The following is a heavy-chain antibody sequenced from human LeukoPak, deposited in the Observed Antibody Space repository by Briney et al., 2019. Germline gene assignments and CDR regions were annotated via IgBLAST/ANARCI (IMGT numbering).Heavy chain of an antibody. Sequence: GRSLRLSCAASGFTFDDYAMHWVRQAPGKGLEWVSGISWNSGNIGYADSVKGRFTISRDNAKNTLYLQMNSLRAEDTAVYYCASSYYDILTGYQELDHWGQGTLVTVSS. J-gene: IGHJ4*02. CDR1: GFTFDDYA. CDR2: ISWNSGNI. D-gene: IGHD3-9*01. CDR3: ASSYYDILTGYQELDH. V-gene: IGHV3-9*01.